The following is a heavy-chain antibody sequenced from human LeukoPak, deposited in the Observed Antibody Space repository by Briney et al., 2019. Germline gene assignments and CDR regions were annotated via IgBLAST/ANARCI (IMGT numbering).Heavy chain of an antibody. CDR3: ARESAYYYDSSGYYSLAFDI. CDR2: ISAYNGHT. Sequence: ASVKVSCKASGYTFTSYGISCVRQAPGQGLEWVGWISAYNGHTNYAQTLRGRVTMTTDTSTSTAYMELRSLRSDDTAVYYCARESAYYYDSSGYYSLAFDIWGQGTMVTVSS. CDR1: GYTFTSYG. D-gene: IGHD3-22*01. V-gene: IGHV1-18*01. J-gene: IGHJ3*02.